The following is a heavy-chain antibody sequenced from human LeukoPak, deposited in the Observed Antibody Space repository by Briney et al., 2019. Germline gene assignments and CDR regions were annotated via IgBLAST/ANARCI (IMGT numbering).Heavy chain of an antibody. J-gene: IGHJ6*03. CDR3: ARGTRSRLYYYYMDV. V-gene: IGHV3-74*01. CDR2: INSDGSST. D-gene: IGHD3/OR15-3a*01. CDR1: GFTFSSYW. Sequence: PGGSLRISCAASGFTFSSYWMHWVRQAPGKGLVWVSRINSDGSSTSYADSVKGRFTISRDNAKNTLYLQMNSLRAEDTAVYYCARGTRSRLYYYYMDVWGKGTTVTVSS.